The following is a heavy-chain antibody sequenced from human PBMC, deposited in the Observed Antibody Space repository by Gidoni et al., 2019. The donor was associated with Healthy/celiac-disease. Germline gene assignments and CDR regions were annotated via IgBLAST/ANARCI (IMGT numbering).Heavy chain of an antibody. CDR3: AKGYYDILTGYWVTDY. Sequence: EVQLLESGGGLVQPGGFLRLSCAASGFTFTSYAMSWVRQAPGKELEWVSAISGSGGSTYYADSVKGRFTISRDNSKNTLYLQMNSRRAEDTAVYYCAKGYYDILTGYWVTDYWGQGTLVTVSS. V-gene: IGHV3-23*01. J-gene: IGHJ4*02. D-gene: IGHD3-9*01. CDR2: ISGSGGST. CDR1: GFTFTSYA.